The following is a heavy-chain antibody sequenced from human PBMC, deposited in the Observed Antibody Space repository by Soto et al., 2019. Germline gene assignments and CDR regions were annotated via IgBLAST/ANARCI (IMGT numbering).Heavy chain of an antibody. CDR2: IKPDESEK. CDR3: VRGGSNYAS. V-gene: IGHV3-7*01. J-gene: IGHJ5*02. D-gene: IGHD4-4*01. Sequence: GGSLRLSCTASGFTFSDAWMTWVRQAPGKGLEWVARIKPDESEKKYADSVKGRFSISRDNAKNSMYLQMDSLRGEDTAVYYCVRGGSNYASWGQGTLVTVSS. CDR1: GFTFSDAW.